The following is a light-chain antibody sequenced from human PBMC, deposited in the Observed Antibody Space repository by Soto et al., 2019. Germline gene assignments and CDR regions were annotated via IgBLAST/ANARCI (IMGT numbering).Light chain of an antibody. CDR1: QSVSSH. J-gene: IGKJ3*01. V-gene: IGKV3-20*01. CDR2: DAS. Sequence: EIVLTQSPGTLSLSPGDRATLSCRASQSVSSHLAWYQQKPGQPPRLLIYDASSRATGIPDRFSGSGSGTDFTLTISRLEPEDFAVYYCQQNDNSLFTFGHGTKVDIK. CDR3: QQNDNSLFT.